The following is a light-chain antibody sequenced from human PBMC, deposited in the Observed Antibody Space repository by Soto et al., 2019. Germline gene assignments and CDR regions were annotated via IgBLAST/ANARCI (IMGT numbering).Light chain of an antibody. J-gene: IGKJ1*01. CDR2: ASS. CDR1: QTVKTY. V-gene: IGKV1-39*01. Sequence: DVQMTQSPSSLSASVGDSVTITCRSSQTVKTYLNWYQHKPGKATQLLIYASSRLQTGVASRFSGSGSGTYFSLTISSLQPEDFATYYCQQTSTTPGTFGQGTKEEIK. CDR3: QQTSTTPGT.